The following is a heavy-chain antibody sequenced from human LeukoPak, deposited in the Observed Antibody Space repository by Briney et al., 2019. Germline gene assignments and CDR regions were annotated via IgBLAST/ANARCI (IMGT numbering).Heavy chain of an antibody. V-gene: IGHV1-69*06. CDR1: GGTFSNYA. J-gene: IGHJ4*02. CDR3: ARDSGERGSGSYLIAY. CDR2: IIPIFGTA. Sequence: ASVKVSCKASGGTFSNYAITWVRQAPGQGLEWMGGIIPIFGTANYAQKFRGRVTITADKSTRTAYMDLSSLRSEDTAVYYCARDSGERGSGSYLIAYWGQGTLVTVSS. D-gene: IGHD3-10*01.